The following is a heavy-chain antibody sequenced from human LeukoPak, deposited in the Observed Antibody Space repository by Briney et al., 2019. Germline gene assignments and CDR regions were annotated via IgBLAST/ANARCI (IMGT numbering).Heavy chain of an antibody. J-gene: IGHJ4*02. CDR3: ARSQLLYFFDY. CDR1: GGSFIGYS. V-gene: IGHV4-34*01. Sequence: SETLSLTCAVSGGSFIGYSWSWIRQPPGKGLEWIGEIHHSGSTNYNPSLKSRVTMSVDTSKSQFSLKLTSVTAADTGVYYCARSQLLYFFDYWGQGTLVTVSS. CDR2: IHHSGST. D-gene: IGHD2-2*01.